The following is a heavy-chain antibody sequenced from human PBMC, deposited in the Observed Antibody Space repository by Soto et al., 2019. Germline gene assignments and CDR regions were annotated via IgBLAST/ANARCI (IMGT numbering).Heavy chain of an antibody. Sequence: PSETLSLTCTVSGGSISSGSYYWSWIRQHPGKGLEWIGYIYYSGSTYYNPSLKSRVTISVDTSKNQFSLKLSSVTAADTAVYYCARSKTYGDFDYWGQGTLVTVSS. CDR1: GGSISSGSYY. V-gene: IGHV4-31*03. CDR2: IYYSGST. CDR3: ARSKTYGDFDY. D-gene: IGHD4-17*01. J-gene: IGHJ4*02.